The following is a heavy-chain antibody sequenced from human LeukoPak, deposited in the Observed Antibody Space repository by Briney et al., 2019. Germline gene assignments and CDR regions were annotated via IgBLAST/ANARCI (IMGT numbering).Heavy chain of an antibody. J-gene: IGHJ4*02. CDR1: GFTFSNYG. V-gene: IGHV3-33*01. Sequence: GGSLRLSCVASGFTFSNYGLHWVRQAPGKGLEWVAIVWYGGSKKYYADSVKGRFTISRDNSKNTLYLQMNSLRVEDTAVYYCARDGYDTNGYYYALYRGQGTLVTVSS. CDR2: VWYGGSKK. CDR3: ARDGYDTNGYYYALY. D-gene: IGHD3-22*01.